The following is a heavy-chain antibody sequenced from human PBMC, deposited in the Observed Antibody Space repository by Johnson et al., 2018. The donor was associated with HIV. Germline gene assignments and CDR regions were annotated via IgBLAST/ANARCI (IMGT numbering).Heavy chain of an antibody. CDR2: IYGSNST. J-gene: IGHJ3*01. V-gene: IGHV3-66*01. CDR1: GFIATSNY. D-gene: IGHD2-2*01. Sequence: VQLVESGGGVVQPGRSLRLSCAASGFIATSNYMTWVRQAPGKGLEWISVIYGSNSTYYADSVTGRFTISRDKSKNTLSLQMNSLSAEDTAVYYCARAQVLPDDAFDLWGQGIKVTVSS. CDR3: ARAQVLPDDAFDL.